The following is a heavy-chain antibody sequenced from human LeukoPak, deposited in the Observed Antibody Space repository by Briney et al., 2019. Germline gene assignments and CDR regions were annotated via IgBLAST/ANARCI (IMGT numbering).Heavy chain of an antibody. D-gene: IGHD3-22*01. Sequence: PGGSLRLSCAASGFTFSAYNMNWVRQAPGKGPEWVSFISNSGSDMYYRDSVKGRFTISRDNAKNSLYLQMDSLRAEDTALYYCAKGLDYDSSGFDYWGQGTLVTVSS. CDR3: AKGLDYDSSGFDY. CDR1: GFTFSAYN. CDR2: ISNSGSDM. V-gene: IGHV3-48*01. J-gene: IGHJ4*02.